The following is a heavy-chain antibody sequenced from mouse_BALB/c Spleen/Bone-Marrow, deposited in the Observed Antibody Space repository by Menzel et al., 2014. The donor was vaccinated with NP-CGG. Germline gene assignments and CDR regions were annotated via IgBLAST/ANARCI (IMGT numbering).Heavy chain of an antibody. J-gene: IGHJ2*01. CDR3: ARVSYDYVDY. V-gene: IGHV5-4*02. D-gene: IGHD2-4*01. CDR1: GFTFXDYY. CDR2: ISDGGSYT. Sequence: EVKLVESGGGLVKPGGSLKLSCAASGFTFXDYYMYWVRQTPEKRLEWVATISDGGSYTYYPDSVKGRFTISRDNAKNNLYLQMSSLKSEDTAMYYCARVSYDYVDYWGQGTTLTVSS.